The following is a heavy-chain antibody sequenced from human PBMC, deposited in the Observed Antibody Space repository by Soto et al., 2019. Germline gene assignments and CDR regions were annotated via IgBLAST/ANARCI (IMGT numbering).Heavy chain of an antibody. CDR2: IHNDGST. J-gene: IGHJ4*02. Sequence: GGSLRLSCAASGFTFDDYAMHWVRQAPGKGLEWVSIIHNDGSTYYADSVKGRFTVSRDDSKNTLYLEILSLRAEDTAVYYCARDSYTRYWGQGTLVTVSS. CDR3: ARDSYTRY. V-gene: IGHV3-66*01. CDR1: GFTFDDYA. D-gene: IGHD4-4*01.